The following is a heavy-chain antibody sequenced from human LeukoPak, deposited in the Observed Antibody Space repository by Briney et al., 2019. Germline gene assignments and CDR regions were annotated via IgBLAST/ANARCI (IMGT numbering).Heavy chain of an antibody. CDR3: ARTDIVVVPAAISRFDP. CDR2: IYYSGST. D-gene: IGHD2-2*02. CDR1: GGSISSGDYY. J-gene: IGHJ5*02. Sequence: SXTLSLTCTVSGGSISSGDYYWSWIRQPQGKGLEWIGYIYYSGSTYYNPSVKSRVTISVKTSKNQFSLTLSSVTAADTAVYYCARTDIVVVPAAISRFDPWGQGTLVTVSS. V-gene: IGHV4-30-4*08.